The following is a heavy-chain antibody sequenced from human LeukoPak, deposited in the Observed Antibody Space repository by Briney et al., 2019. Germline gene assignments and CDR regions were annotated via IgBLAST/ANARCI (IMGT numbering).Heavy chain of an antibody. CDR1: GFTFSSYG. CDR2: IWYDGSNK. CDR3: ARDASWTYYYDSSGYLDY. D-gene: IGHD3-22*01. Sequence: GGSLRLSCAASGFTFSSYGMHWVRQAPGKGLEGVAVIWYDGSNKYYADSAKGRFTISRDNSKNTLYLQMNSLRAEDTAVYYCARDASWTYYYDSSGYLDYWGQGTLVTVSS. J-gene: IGHJ4*02. V-gene: IGHV3-33*08.